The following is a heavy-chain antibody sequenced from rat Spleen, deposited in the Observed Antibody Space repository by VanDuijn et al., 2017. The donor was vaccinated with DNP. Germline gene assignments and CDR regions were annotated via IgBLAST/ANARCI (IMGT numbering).Heavy chain of an antibody. CDR2: IRYDGGST. CDR1: GFPFINYY. D-gene: IGHD1-12*02. Sequence: EVQLVESGGGLVQPGRSLKISCAASGFPFINYYMAWVRQTPTKGLEWVAYIRYDGGSTYYGDSVKGRFSISRDDAKDTLFLQMNSLRSEDTATYFCARVGDLHDGGDGDVLDVWGQGTSVTVSS. CDR3: ARVGDLHDGGDGDVLDV. J-gene: IGHJ4*01. V-gene: IGHV5-22*01.